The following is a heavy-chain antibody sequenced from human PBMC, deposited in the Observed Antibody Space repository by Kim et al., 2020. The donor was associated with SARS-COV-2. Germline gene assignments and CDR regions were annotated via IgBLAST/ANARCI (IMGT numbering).Heavy chain of an antibody. J-gene: IGHJ4*02. CDR1: GGSFSGYY. Sequence: SETLSLTCAVYGGSFSGYYWSWIRQPPGKGLEWIGEINHSGSTNYNPSPKSRVTISVDTSKNQFSLKLSSVTAADTAVYYCAGAPTDIVVVPASFDYWGQGTLVTVSS. CDR3: AGAPTDIVVVPASFDY. V-gene: IGHV4-34*01. D-gene: IGHD2-2*01. CDR2: INHSGST.